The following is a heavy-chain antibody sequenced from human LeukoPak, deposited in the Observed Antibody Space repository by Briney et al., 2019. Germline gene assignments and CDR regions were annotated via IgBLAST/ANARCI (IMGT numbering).Heavy chain of an antibody. J-gene: IGHJ4*02. CDR1: GGSINSYY. D-gene: IGHD2-15*01. Sequence: SETLSLTCTVSGGSINSYYWSWIRQPPGKGLEWIGYIYNSGSTNYNPSLKSRVTISVDTSKKQFSLKLSSVTAADTAVYYCARVLRGRRQYPFDYWGQGTLVTVSS. CDR3: ARVLRGRRQYPFDY. V-gene: IGHV4-59*01. CDR2: IYNSGST.